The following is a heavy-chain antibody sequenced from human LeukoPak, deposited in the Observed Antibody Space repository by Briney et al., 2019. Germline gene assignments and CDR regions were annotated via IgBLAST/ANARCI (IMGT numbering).Heavy chain of an antibody. V-gene: IGHV3-74*01. Sequence: PGGSLRLSCAASGFTFNSYWIHWVRRAPGKGLVWVSRINTDGSRTNYADSVKGRFAISRDDAKNTVHLQMYSLGAEDSAVYYCARGASLAYYMDVWGKGTTVTVSS. CDR2: INTDGSRT. D-gene: IGHD3-16*02. CDR3: ARGASLAYYMDV. CDR1: GFTFNSYW. J-gene: IGHJ6*03.